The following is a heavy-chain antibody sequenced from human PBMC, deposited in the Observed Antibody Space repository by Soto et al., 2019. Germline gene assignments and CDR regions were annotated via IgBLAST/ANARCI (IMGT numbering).Heavy chain of an antibody. CDR3: ASRRLGYCTGGTCPEF. Sequence: EVQLVESGGGLVKPGGSLRLSCAASGFTFSSLNMDWVRQAPGKGLEWVSSISITGNYKYYADSLKGRFTISRDNAQNLLFLQMDSLRPEDTAVYYCASRRLGYCTGGTCPEFWGQGTLVTVTS. CDR1: GFTFSSLN. CDR2: ISITGNYK. D-gene: IGHD2-15*01. J-gene: IGHJ4*02. V-gene: IGHV3-21*01.